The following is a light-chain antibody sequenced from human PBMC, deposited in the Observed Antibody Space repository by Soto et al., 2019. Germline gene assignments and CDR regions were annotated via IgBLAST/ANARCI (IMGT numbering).Light chain of an antibody. Sequence: QSVLTQPPSASGSTGQSVTISCTGTSSDVGGYNYVSWYQQHPGKAPKLMIYEVSKRPSGVPDRFSGSKSGNTASLTVSGLQAEDEADYYCSSYSGSNILFGGVTKLTVL. CDR2: EVS. CDR1: SSDVGGYNY. CDR3: SSYSGSNIL. V-gene: IGLV2-8*01. J-gene: IGLJ2*01.